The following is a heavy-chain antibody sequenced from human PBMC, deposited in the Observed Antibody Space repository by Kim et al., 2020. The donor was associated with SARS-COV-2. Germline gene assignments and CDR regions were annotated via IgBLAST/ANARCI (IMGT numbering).Heavy chain of an antibody. D-gene: IGHD3-10*01. J-gene: IGHJ4*02. V-gene: IGHV3-30*04. CDR3: ARDRGGHGSGSYYDY. CDR2: ISYDGSNK. CDR1: GFTFSSYA. Sequence: GGSLRLSCAASGFTFSSYAMHWVRQAPGKGLEWVAVISYDGSNKYYADSVKGRFTISRDNSKNTLYLQMNSLRAEDTAVYYCARDRGGHGSGSYYDYWGQGTLVTVSS.